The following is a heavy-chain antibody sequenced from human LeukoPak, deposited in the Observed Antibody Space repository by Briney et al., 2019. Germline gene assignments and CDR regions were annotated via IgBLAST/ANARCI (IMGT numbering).Heavy chain of an antibody. CDR2: INPNSGNT. J-gene: IGHJ6*02. CDR3: ARGLGCSGGSCFYYYYYGMDV. D-gene: IGHD2-15*01. V-gene: IGHV1-2*02. Sequence: ASVKVSCKASGYTFTGYYIHWVRQAPGQGLEWMGWINPNSGNTNYAQKFQGRVTMTRDTSISTAYMELRRLRSDDTAVYYCARGLGCSGGSCFYYYYYGMDVWGQGTTVTVSS. CDR1: GYTFTGYY.